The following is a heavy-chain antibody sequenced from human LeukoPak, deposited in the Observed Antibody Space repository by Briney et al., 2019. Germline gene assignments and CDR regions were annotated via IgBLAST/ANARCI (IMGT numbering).Heavy chain of an antibody. CDR1: GFTFSSYE. D-gene: IGHD3-10*02. CDR3: AELGITMIGGV. Sequence: PGGSLRLSCAASGFTFSSYEVNWVRQAPGKGREWVSYISSSGSTIYYADSVKGRFTISRDNAKNSLYLQMNSLRAEDTAVYYCAELGITMIGGVWGKGTTVTISS. V-gene: IGHV3-48*03. CDR2: ISSSGSTI. J-gene: IGHJ6*04.